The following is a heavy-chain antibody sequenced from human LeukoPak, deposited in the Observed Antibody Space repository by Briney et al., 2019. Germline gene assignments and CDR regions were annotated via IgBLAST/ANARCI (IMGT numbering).Heavy chain of an antibody. V-gene: IGHV4-59*12. D-gene: IGHD2-15*01. CDR2: IYYSGST. J-gene: IGHJ4*02. Sequence: SETLSLTCTVSGGSISSYYWSWIRQPPGKGLEWIGYIYYSGSTNYNPSLKSRVTISVDTSKNQFSLKLSSVTAADTAVYYCARRGDIVVVVAAYGAYYFGYWGQGTLVTVSS. CDR1: GGSISSYY. CDR3: ARRGDIVVVVAAYGAYYFGY.